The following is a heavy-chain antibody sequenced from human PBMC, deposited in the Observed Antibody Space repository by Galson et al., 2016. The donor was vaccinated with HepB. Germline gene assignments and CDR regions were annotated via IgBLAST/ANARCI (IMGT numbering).Heavy chain of an antibody. CDR1: GFSFSDAW. V-gene: IGHV3-15*07. CDR2: IKSKRDGGTV. CDR3: ADYYASGSYPP. Sequence: SLRLSCAASGFSFSDAWMNWVRQAPGKGLEWVGRIKSKRDGGTVDYAAPVKGRFFIARDDSQRMLFLQMNSLRIEDTGLYYCADYYASGSYPPWGQGTLVTVSS. J-gene: IGHJ5*02. D-gene: IGHD3-10*01.